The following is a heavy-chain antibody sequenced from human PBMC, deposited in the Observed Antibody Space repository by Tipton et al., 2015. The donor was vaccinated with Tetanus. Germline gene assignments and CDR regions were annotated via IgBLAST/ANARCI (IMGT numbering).Heavy chain of an antibody. V-gene: IGHV3-74*01. CDR1: GFTFSSYW. D-gene: IGHD6-13*01. CDR3: ASQIIAAAGGDY. Sequence: SLRLSCAASGFTFSSYWMHWVRQAPGKGLVWVSRINSDGSSTSYADSVKGRFTISRDNAKNTLYLQMNSLRAEDTAVYYCASQIIAAAGGDYWGQGTLVTVSS. CDR2: INSDGSST. J-gene: IGHJ4*02.